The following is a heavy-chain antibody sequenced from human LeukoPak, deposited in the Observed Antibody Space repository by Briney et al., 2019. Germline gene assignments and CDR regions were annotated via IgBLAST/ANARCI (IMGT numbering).Heavy chain of an antibody. D-gene: IGHD3-22*01. Sequence: ASVKVSCKASGYTFTSYGISWVRQAPGQGLEWMGWISAYNGNTNYAQKLQGRVTMTTDTSTSTAYMELRSLRSDDTAVYYCARDVPDYYDSSGYYLDYWGQGTLVTVSS. J-gene: IGHJ4*02. CDR2: ISAYNGNT. V-gene: IGHV1-18*01. CDR1: GYTFTSYG. CDR3: ARDVPDYYDSSGYYLDY.